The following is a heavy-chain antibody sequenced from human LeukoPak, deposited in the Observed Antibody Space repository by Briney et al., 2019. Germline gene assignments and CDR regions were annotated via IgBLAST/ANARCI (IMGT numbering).Heavy chain of an antibody. Sequence: PGGSLRPSCVASGXTFSSYSMNWVRQAPGKGLEWVSSISSSSSYKYYTDSVKGRFTISRDNAKNSLYLQMNSLRAEDTAVYYCARSAAGTYYWGQGTLVTVSS. V-gene: IGHV3-21*01. CDR2: ISSSSSYK. D-gene: IGHD1-1*01. J-gene: IGHJ4*02. CDR3: ARSAAGTYY. CDR1: GXTFSSYS.